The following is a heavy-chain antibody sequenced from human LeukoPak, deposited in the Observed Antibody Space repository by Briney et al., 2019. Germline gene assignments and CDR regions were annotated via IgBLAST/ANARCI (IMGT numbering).Heavy chain of an antibody. CDR3: TTAPYYYDSSGICY. V-gene: IGHV3-15*01. CDR2: IKSKTDGGTT. J-gene: IGHJ4*02. D-gene: IGHD3-22*01. Sequence: SWIRQAPGKGLEWVGRIKSKTDGGTTDYAAPVKGRFTISRDDSKNTLYLQMNSLKTEDTAVYYCTTAPYYYDSSGICYWGQGTLVTVSS.